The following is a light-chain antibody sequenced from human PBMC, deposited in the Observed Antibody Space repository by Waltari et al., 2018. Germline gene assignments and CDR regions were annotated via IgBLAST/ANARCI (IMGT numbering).Light chain of an antibody. CDR3: FSYAGSNTYV. V-gene: IGLV2-8*01. Sequence: QSALTQPPSASGSPGQSVTISCSGTRSDVGDYKYVSWYQYYPGKAPKLMLYEVNKRPPGVPDRLYGSRSGSTAFLTVSGLQADDEAVYFCFSYAGSNTYVFGSGTTVTVL. CDR2: EVN. CDR1: RSDVGDYKY. J-gene: IGLJ1*01.